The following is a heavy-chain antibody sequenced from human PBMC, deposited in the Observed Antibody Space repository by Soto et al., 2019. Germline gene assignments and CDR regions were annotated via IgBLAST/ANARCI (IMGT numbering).Heavy chain of an antibody. J-gene: IGHJ4*02. CDR2: IKSKTDGGTT. CDR1: GFTFSNAW. V-gene: IGHV3-15*07. CDR3: TTEALPSGWYDY. D-gene: IGHD6-19*01. Sequence: TGGSLRLSCAASGFTFSNAWMNWVRQAPGKGLEWVGRIKSKTDGGTTDYAAPVKGRFTISRDDSKNTLYLQMNSLKTEDRAVYYCTTEALPSGWYDYWGQGTLVTVSS.